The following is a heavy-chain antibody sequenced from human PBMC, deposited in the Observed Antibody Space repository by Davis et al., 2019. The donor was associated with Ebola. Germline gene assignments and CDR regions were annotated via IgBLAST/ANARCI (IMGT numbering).Heavy chain of an antibody. V-gene: IGHV4-4*07. CDR3: ARGYSSTNYYYYYYYMDV. CDR1: GGSISSYY. J-gene: IGHJ6*03. D-gene: IGHD6-13*01. CDR2: IYTSGST. Sequence: SETLSLTCTVSGGSISSYYWSWIRQPAGKGLEWIGRIYTSGSTNYNPSLKSRVTMSVDTSKNQFSLKLSSVTAADTAVYYCARGYSSTNYYYYYYYMDVWGKGTTVTVSS.